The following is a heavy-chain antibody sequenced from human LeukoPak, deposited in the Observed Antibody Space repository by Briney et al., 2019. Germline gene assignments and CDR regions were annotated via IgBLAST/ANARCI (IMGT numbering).Heavy chain of an antibody. D-gene: IGHD3-10*01. J-gene: IGHJ4*02. CDR3: ARDQLWFGELLYQFDY. V-gene: IGHV1-18*04. CDR1: GYTFTSYG. CDR2: ISAYNGNT. Sequence: ASVKVSCKASGYTFTSYGIGWVRQAPGQGLEWMGWISAYNGNTNYAQKLQGRVTMTTDTSTSTAYMELRSLRSDDTAVYYCARDQLWFGELLYQFDYWGQGTLVTVSS.